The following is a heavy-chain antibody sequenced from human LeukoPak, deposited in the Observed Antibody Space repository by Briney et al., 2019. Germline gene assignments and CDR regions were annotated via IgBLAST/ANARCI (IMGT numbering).Heavy chain of an antibody. CDR2: INWNGGRP. CDR1: GFTFDVYG. CDR3: ARDPVSSGWYSGPYYYYYYMYV. D-gene: IGHD6-19*01. V-gene: IGHV3-20*04. Sequence: GGSLRLSCAASGFTFDVYGMSWVPQAPGKGLEWGSGINWNGGRPGYADSVKGRFPFPRDNAKNSLYLQMNSLRAEDTALYYCARDPVSSGWYSGPYYYYYYMYVWGKGTTVTVSS. J-gene: IGHJ6*03.